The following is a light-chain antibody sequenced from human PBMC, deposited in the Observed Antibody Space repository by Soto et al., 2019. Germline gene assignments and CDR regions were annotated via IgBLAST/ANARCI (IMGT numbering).Light chain of an antibody. CDR2: DVS. CDR1: SSDVGAYNY. J-gene: IGLJ3*02. V-gene: IGLV2-8*01. Sequence: QSVLTQPPSASGSPGQSVTISCTGTSSDVGAYNYVSWYQQHPGKAPKLMIYDVSKRPSGVPDRFSGSKSGNTASLTVSGLQAEDEAGFYCISYAGSSIWVFGGGTTLTVL. CDR3: ISYAGSSIWV.